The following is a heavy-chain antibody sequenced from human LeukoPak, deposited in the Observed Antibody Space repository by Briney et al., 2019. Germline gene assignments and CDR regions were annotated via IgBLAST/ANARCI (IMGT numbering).Heavy chain of an antibody. V-gene: IGHV4-4*07. D-gene: IGHD3-22*01. Sequence: SETLSLTCTVSGGSIGWDYWSWIRQSAGKGLEWIGRIYKSGSTNYNPSFRSRVTMSVDTSKNQFSLNVTSMTAADTAVYYCAREEYFQDSNGYSYYLHSWGQGSLVTVSS. CDR1: GGSIGWDY. CDR3: AREEYFQDSNGYSYYLHS. J-gene: IGHJ4*02. CDR2: IYKSGST.